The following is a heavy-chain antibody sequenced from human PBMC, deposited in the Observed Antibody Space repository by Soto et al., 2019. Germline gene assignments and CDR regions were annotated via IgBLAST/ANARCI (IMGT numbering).Heavy chain of an antibody. CDR2: VSGSSSYI. J-gene: IGHJ3*01. V-gene: IGHV3-21*06. Sequence: EVQLTESGGGLVKPGGSLRLSCEGSGFNFRNFNMIWVRQAPGKGLEWVSSVSGSSSYIYYADSVKGRFTVSRDNANNFVFLQMNGLRPEDTAMYYCARDLRGHYGPWGQGTMVTVSS. CDR1: GFNFRNFN. CDR3: ARDLRGHYGP. D-gene: IGHD4-17*01.